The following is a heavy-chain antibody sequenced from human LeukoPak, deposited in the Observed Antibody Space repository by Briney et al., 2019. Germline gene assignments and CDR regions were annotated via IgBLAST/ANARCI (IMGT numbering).Heavy chain of an antibody. V-gene: IGHV1-8*03. D-gene: IGHD3-10*01. CDR1: GYTFTSYD. CDR2: MNHESGKK. Sequence: ASVKVSCKASGYTFTSYDINGVRQAHGRGVEWMGWMNHESGKKDYAQKFQGRVTITRNTSISTAYREMRRLRYEDSAVYYCARGGAPYGSGSYYNGLDYWGQGTLVTVSS. J-gene: IGHJ4*02. CDR3: ARGGAPYGSGSYYNGLDY.